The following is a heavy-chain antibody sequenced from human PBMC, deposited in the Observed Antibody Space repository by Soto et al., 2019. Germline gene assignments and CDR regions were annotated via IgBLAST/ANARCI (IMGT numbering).Heavy chain of an antibody. CDR1: GFTFSGYA. V-gene: IGHV3-23*01. J-gene: IGHJ3*01. D-gene: IGHD2-21*02. CDR3: AKARTSETAYDVFAF. CDR2: ISAGAVAT. Sequence: PGGSLRLSCAASGFTFSGYAMSWVGQAPGKGLEWVSAISAGAVATNYAASVKGRFTISRDNAKNILCLQMNSLRAEDTAVYYCAKARTSETAYDVFAFWGQGTVVTVSS.